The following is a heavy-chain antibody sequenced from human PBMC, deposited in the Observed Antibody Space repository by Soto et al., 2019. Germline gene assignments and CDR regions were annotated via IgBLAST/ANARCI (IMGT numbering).Heavy chain of an antibody. D-gene: IGHD3-22*01. CDR2: ISGYNGNT. CDR1: GYSFTDYG. CDR3: ARGRYYYESSGFVDY. Sequence: GASVKVSCKASGYSFTDYGVSWVRQAPGQRLEWMGWISGYNGNTNHEKQLQDRVNMTTDTSTSTAYMELRSLRSDETAVYYCARGRYYYESSGFVDYWG. V-gene: IGHV1-18*04. J-gene: IGHJ4*01.